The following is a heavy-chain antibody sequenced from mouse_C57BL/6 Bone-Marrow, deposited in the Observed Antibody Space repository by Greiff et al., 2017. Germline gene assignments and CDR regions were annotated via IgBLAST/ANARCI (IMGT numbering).Heavy chain of an antibody. J-gene: IGHJ3*01. D-gene: IGHD3-2*02. CDR2: IHPNSGST. V-gene: IGHV1-64*01. CDR3: RQLRRGFAY. Sequence: QVQLQQPGAELVKPGASVKLSCKASGYTFTSYWMHWVKQRPGQGLEWIGMIHPNSGSTNYNEKFKSKATLTVYKSSSTAYMQLSRLTSEDSAVYYCRQLRRGFAYWGQGTLVTVSA. CDR1: GYTFTSYW.